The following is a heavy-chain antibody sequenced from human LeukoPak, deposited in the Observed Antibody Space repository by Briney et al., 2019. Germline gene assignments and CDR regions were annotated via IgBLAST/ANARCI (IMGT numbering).Heavy chain of an antibody. V-gene: IGHV3-30*03. CDR2: ISHDGSKK. J-gene: IGHJ4*02. CDR1: GFTLSSYG. CDR3: ARANGQLWTTPDY. Sequence: GGSLRLSCAASGFTLSSYGMHWVRQPQGEGLEWVAVISHDGSKKYSAESVKGRFTISRDNSKKTLYLQMNSLRAEDTAVYYCARANGQLWTTPDYWGQGTLVTISS. D-gene: IGHD5-18*01.